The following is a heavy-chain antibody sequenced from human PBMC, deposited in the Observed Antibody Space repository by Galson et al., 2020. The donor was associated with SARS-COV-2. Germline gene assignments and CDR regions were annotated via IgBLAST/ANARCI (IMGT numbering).Heavy chain of an antibody. J-gene: IGHJ2*01. CDR1: VITFSSYG. CDR2: ISYDGSNK. CDR3: AKERAVYWYFDL. Sequence: GESLKIYCAATVITFSSYGMHWVRQAPGKGLAWVAVISYDGSNKYYADSVKGRFTIPRDNSKNTLYLQMNSLRAEDTAVYYCAKERAVYWYFDLWGRGTLVTVSS. D-gene: IGHD6-25*01. V-gene: IGHV3-30*18.